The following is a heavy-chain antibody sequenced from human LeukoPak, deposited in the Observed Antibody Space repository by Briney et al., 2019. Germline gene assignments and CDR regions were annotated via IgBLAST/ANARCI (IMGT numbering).Heavy chain of an antibody. CDR3: ARVMSGHSWYLDY. D-gene: IGHD6-13*01. CDR2: INPNSGGT. Sequence: GASVKVSCKASGYTFTSYDINWVRQAPGQGLEWMGRINPNSGGTNYAQKFQGRVTMTRDTSISTAYMELSRLSSDDTAVYFCARVMSGHSWYLDYWGQGTLVTVSS. V-gene: IGHV1-2*06. J-gene: IGHJ4*02. CDR1: GYTFTSYD.